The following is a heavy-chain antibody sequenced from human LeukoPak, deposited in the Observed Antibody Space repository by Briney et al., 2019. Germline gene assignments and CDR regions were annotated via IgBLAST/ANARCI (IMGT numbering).Heavy chain of an antibody. V-gene: IGHV4-34*01. CDR3: ARGRGSEDY. Sequence: SETPSLTCAVYGGSFSGYYWSWIRQPPGKGLEWIGEINHSGSTNYNPSLKSRVTISVDTSKNQFSLKLSSVTAADTAVYYCARGRGSEDYWGQGTLVTVSS. CDR2: INHSGST. J-gene: IGHJ4*02. D-gene: IGHD6-19*01. CDR1: GGSFSGYY.